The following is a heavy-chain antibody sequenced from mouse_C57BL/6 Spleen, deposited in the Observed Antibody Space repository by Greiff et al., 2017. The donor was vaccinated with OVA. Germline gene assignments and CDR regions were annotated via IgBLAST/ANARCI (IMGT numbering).Heavy chain of an antibody. Sequence: VKLQQPGAELVKPGASVKLSCKASGYTFTSYWMQWVKQRPGQGLEWIGEIDPSDSYTNYNQKFKGKATLTVDTSSSTAYMQLSSLTSEDSAVYYCARSYYDGYFYAMDYWGQGTSVTVSS. V-gene: IGHV1-50*01. CDR1: GYTFTSYW. D-gene: IGHD2-3*01. CDR2: IDPSDSYT. CDR3: ARSYYDGYFYAMDY. J-gene: IGHJ4*01.